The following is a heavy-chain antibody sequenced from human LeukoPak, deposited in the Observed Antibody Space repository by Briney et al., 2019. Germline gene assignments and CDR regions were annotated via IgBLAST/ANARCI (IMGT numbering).Heavy chain of an antibody. CDR2: IKQDGSEK. J-gene: IGHJ4*02. D-gene: IGHD3-22*01. Sequence: PGGSLRLSCAASGFTLSNHWMIWVRQAPGKGLEWVANIKQDGSEKYYVDSVKGRFTISRDNAKNSLYLQMNSLRAEDTAVYYCARAGFNYYDSSGYKYWGQGTLVTVSS. V-gene: IGHV3-7*01. CDR3: ARAGFNYYDSSGYKY. CDR1: GFTLSNHW.